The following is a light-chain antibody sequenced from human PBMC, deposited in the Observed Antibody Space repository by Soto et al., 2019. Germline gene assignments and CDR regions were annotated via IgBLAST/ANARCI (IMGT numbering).Light chain of an antibody. CDR3: SSYTSSSTLDDV. V-gene: IGLV2-14*01. Sequence: QSVLTQPASVSGSPGQSITISCTGTSSDVGGYDYVSWYQQHPGKAPKLLIYEVSNRPSGVSNRFSGSKSGDTASLPISGLQAEDEADYFCSSYTSSSTLDDVFGTGTKLTVL. CDR1: SSDVGGYDY. J-gene: IGLJ1*01. CDR2: EVS.